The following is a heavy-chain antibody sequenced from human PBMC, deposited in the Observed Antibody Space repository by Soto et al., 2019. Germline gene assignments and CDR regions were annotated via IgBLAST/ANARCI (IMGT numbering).Heavy chain of an antibody. CDR3: ARVYGYYYYYMDV. J-gene: IGHJ6*03. V-gene: IGHV1-8*01. D-gene: IGHD2-8*01. CDR1: GYSLTDNG. CDR2: ISPDSGKT. Sequence: QAYLEQSGAEVKKPGASVKVSCKASGYSLTDNGITWVRQASGQGLAYVGWISPDSGKTDYAQKFQGRVTMTRDTSINTVYMELSSLRSDATAVYYCARVYGYYYYYMDVWGKGTTVTVSS.